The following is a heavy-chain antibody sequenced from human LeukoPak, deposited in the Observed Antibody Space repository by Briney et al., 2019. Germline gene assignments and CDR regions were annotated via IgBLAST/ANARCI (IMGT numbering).Heavy chain of an antibody. J-gene: IGHJ2*01. D-gene: IGHD2-21*02. CDR3: AREGIVVVTDPYWYFDL. CDR1: GFTFNSYA. CDR2: ISYDGSNK. V-gene: IGHV3-30-3*01. Sequence: GGSLRLSCAASGFTFNSYAMHWVRQAPGKGLEWVAVISYDGSNKHYADSVKGRLTISRDYSKNTMYLQMNSLRIEDTAVYYCAREGIVVVTDPYWYFDLWGRGTLVTVSS.